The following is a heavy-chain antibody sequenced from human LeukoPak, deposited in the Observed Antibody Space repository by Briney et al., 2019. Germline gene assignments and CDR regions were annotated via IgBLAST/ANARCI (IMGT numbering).Heavy chain of an antibody. CDR2: IYSGGST. V-gene: IGHV3-66*01. CDR1: GFTVSSNY. CDR3: ARSGITMVGGASIGLLTFDI. Sequence: PGGSLRLSCAASGFTVSSNYMSWVRQAAGKGLEWVSVIYSGGSTYYADSVKGRFTISRDNAKNTLYLQMSSLRVEDTAVYYCARSGITMVGGASIGLLTFDIWGPGTMVTVSP. D-gene: IGHD3-10*01. J-gene: IGHJ3*02.